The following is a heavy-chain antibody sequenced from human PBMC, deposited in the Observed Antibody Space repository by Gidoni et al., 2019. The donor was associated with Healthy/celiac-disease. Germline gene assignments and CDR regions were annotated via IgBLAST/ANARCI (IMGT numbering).Heavy chain of an antibody. J-gene: IGHJ4*02. D-gene: IGHD1-26*01. CDR3: ARGGLAGATPFDY. CDR1: GFTVSSNY. CDR2: IYSGGST. V-gene: IGHV3-66*02. Sequence: EVQLVESGGGLVQPGGSLRLSCAASGFTVSSNYMSWVRQAPGKGLEWVSVIYSGGSTYYADSVKGRFTISRDNSKNTLYLQMNSLRAEDTAVYYCARGGLAGATPFDYWGQGTLVTVSS.